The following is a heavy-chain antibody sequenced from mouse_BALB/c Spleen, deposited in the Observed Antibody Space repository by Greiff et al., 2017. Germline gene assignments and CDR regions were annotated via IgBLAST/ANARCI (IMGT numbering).Heavy chain of an antibody. J-gene: IGHJ3*01. Sequence: EVQLVESGGGLVQPGGSRKLSCAASGFTFSSFGMHWVRQAPEKGLEWVAYISSGSSTIYYADTVKGRFTISRDNPKNTLFLQMTSLRSEDTAMYYCARRGAYDYDGPWFAYWGQGTLVTVSA. D-gene: IGHD2-4*01. CDR3: ARRGAYDYDGPWFAY. CDR1: GFTFSSFG. V-gene: IGHV5-17*02. CDR2: ISSGSSTI.